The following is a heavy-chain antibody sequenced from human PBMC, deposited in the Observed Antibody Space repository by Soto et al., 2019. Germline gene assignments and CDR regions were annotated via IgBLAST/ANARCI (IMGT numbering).Heavy chain of an antibody. CDR3: ARDNPRSSGWDV. J-gene: IGHJ6*02. V-gene: IGHV3-48*02. CDR1: GFTLSSYS. Sequence: EVQLVESGGGLVQPGGSLRLSCEASGFTLSSYSMNWARQAPGQGLEWVSYISSSSSTIYYADSVKGRFTISRDNAKNSLYLQMNSLRDEDKAVYHCARDNPRSSGWDVWGQGTTVTVSS. CDR2: ISSSSSTI.